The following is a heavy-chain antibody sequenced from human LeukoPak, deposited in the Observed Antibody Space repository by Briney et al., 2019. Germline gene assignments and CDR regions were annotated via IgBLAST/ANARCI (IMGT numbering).Heavy chain of an antibody. Sequence: GGSLRLSCAASGFTFSSYTMSWVRQAPGKGLEWVSAISGSGGSTYYADSVKGRFTISRDNSKNTLYLQMNSLRAEDTAVYYCAKVSGKSVVTPDYWGQGTLVTVSS. V-gene: IGHV3-23*01. CDR3: AKVSGKSVVTPDY. D-gene: IGHD4-23*01. J-gene: IGHJ4*02. CDR1: GFTFSSYT. CDR2: ISGSGGST.